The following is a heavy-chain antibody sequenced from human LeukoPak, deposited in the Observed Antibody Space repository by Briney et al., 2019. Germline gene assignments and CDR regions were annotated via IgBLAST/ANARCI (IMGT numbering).Heavy chain of an antibody. CDR3: ARGAKQWLGFTHSTYYFDY. CDR1: GYTFTSYA. V-gene: IGHV7-4-1*02. Sequence: ASVKVSCKASGYTFTSYAMNWVRQAPGQGLEWMGWINTNTGNPTYAQGFTGRFVFSLDTSVSTAYLQISSLKAEDTAVYYCARGAKQWLGFTHSTYYFDYWGQGTLVTVSS. D-gene: IGHD6-19*01. J-gene: IGHJ4*02. CDR2: INTNTGNP.